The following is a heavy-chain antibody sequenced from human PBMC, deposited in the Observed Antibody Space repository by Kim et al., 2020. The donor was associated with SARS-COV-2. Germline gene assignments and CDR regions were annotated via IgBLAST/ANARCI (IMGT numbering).Heavy chain of an antibody. Sequence: SETLSLTCTVSGGSISSYYWSWIRQPPGKGLEWIGYIYYSGSTNYNPSLKSRVTISVDTSKNQFSLKLSSVTAADTAVYYCARVVEYSGYDIQVSYGMDVWGQGTTVTVSS. D-gene: IGHD5-12*01. J-gene: IGHJ6*02. CDR1: GGSISSYY. V-gene: IGHV4-59*13. CDR3: ARVVEYSGYDIQVSYGMDV. CDR2: IYYSGST.